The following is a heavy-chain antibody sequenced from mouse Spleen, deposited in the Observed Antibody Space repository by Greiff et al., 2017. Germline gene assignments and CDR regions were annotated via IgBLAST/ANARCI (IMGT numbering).Heavy chain of an antibody. CDR2: IRLKSDNYAT. J-gene: IGHJ4*01. D-gene: IGHD2-13*01. CDR1: GFTFSNYW. CDR3: TCGDYFFYAMDY. Sequence: EVQGVESGGGLVQPGGSMKLSCGASGFTFSNYWMNWVRQSPEKGLEWVAQIRLKSDNYATHYAESVKGRFTISRDDSKSSVYLQMNNLRAEDTGIYYCTCGDYFFYAMDYWGQGTSVTVSS. V-gene: IGHV6-3*01.